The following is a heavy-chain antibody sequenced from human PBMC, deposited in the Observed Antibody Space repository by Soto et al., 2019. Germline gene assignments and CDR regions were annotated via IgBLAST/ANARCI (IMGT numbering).Heavy chain of an antibody. CDR3: ASLYCSSTSCLGTYYYYGMDV. Sequence: PGETLKISCKGSGYSFTSYWINWVRQMPGKGLEWMGRIDPSDSYTNYSPSFQGHVTISADKSISTAYLQWSSLKASDTAMYYCASLYCSSTSCLGTYYYYGMDVWCQGTTVTVSS. D-gene: IGHD2-2*01. J-gene: IGHJ6*02. CDR2: IDPSDSYT. CDR1: GYSFTSYW. V-gene: IGHV5-10-1*01.